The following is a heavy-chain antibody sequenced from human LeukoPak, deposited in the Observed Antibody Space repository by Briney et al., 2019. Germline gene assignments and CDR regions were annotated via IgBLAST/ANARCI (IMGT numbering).Heavy chain of an antibody. D-gene: IGHD1-26*01. CDR1: GFTFSNYG. J-gene: IGHJ4*02. CDR2: TGGNSDTT. V-gene: IGHV3-23*01. Sequence: GGSLRLSCAASGFTFSNYGMNWVRQAPGKGLEWVSVTGGNSDTTYYADSVKGRFTISRDNSKNTLYLQMNSLRVEDTAVYYCAKEGIKESPREFDYWGQGSLVTVSS. CDR3: AKEGIKESPREFDY.